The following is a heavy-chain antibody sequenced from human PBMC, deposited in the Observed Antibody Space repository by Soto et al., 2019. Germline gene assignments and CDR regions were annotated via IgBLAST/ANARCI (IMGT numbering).Heavy chain of an antibody. CDR1: GFSFSNYE. CDR3: SSDRAEGGY. Sequence: EVQLVESGGGLVQPGWSLRLSCAASGFSFSNYEMNWVRQAPGKGLEWVAYISSGGSTVHYADSVRGRFTVSRDTARNSPYLQMNTLRFEDTSLYDCSSDRAEGGYWGQGTLVTVSS. J-gene: IGHJ4*02. V-gene: IGHV3-48*03. CDR2: ISSGGSTV.